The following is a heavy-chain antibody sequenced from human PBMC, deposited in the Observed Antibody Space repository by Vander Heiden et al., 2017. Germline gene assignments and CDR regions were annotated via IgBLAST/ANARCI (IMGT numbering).Heavy chain of an antibody. CDR1: GSDFSGYR. Sequence: EVQLVQSGAEVKTSGESLKISCKGFGSDFSGYRIGWVRQMPGKGLEWMGIIFPGDSQTRHSPSFQGQVTVSVDKSFNTAYLQWSSLQASDTAMYYCARLGGATLTTSYFDSWGQGTLVTVSS. CDR2: IFPGDSQT. J-gene: IGHJ5*01. V-gene: IGHV5-51*01. D-gene: IGHD4-17*01. CDR3: ARLGGATLTTSYFDS.